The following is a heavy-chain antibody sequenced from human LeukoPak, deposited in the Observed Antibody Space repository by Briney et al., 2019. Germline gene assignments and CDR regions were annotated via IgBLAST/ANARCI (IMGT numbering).Heavy chain of an antibody. CDR2: IKHDESEK. V-gene: IGHV3-7*01. Sequence: GGSLRLSCAASGFTFSSYWMNWARQAPGKGLEWVANIKHDESEKNYLDSVKGRFTISRDNAQNSLYLQMNGLRVEDTAVYYCTRRLDDWGQGTLVTVSS. CDR3: TRRLDD. D-gene: IGHD3-16*01. J-gene: IGHJ4*02. CDR1: GFTFSSYW.